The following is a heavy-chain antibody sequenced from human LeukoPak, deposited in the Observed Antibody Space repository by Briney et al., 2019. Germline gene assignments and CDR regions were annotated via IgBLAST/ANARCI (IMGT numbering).Heavy chain of an antibody. J-gene: IGHJ4*02. CDR1: GYSFTSYW. D-gene: IGHD4-23*01. CDR3: ARHGSWDGGNGGGLDY. Sequence: GASLKISCKGSGYSFTSYWIGWVRQMPGKGLEWMGIIYPGDSDTRYSPSFQGQVTISADKSISTAYLQWSSLKASDTAMYYCARHGSWDGGNGGGLDYWGQGTLVTVSS. CDR2: IYPGDSDT. V-gene: IGHV5-51*01.